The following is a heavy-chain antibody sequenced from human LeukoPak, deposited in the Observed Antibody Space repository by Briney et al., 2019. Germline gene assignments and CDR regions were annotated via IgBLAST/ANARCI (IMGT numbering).Heavy chain of an antibody. J-gene: IGHJ4*02. CDR2: ISSNTGNT. CDR3: VRGLLTSVTRFFDS. Sequence: ASVKVSCKASGYTFSNYGVSWVRQAPGQGHEWMGWISSNTGNTIYAQNFQGRVTMTTDTFTSTAYMELRGLRSDDTAVYYCVRGLLTSVTRFFDSWGQGTLVTVSS. CDR1: GYTFSNYG. D-gene: IGHD4-17*01. V-gene: IGHV1-18*01.